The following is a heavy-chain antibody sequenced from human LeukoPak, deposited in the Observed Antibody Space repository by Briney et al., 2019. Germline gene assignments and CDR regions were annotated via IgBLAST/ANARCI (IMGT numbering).Heavy chain of an antibody. CDR1: GFTFSSYG. Sequence: GGSLRLSCAASGFTFSSYGMHWVRQAPGKGLEWVAFIRYDGSYKYYADSVKGRFTISRDNSKNTLYLQMNSLRAEDTAVYYCVKDLSPGIAYRGAFYYWGQGTLVTVSS. V-gene: IGHV3-30*02. J-gene: IGHJ4*02. CDR3: VKDLSPGIAYRGAFYY. CDR2: IRYDGSYK. D-gene: IGHD6-13*01.